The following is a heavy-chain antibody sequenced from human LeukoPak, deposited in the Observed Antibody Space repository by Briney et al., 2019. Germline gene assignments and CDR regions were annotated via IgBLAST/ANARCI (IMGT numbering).Heavy chain of an antibody. Sequence: GGSLRLSCAASGFTFSSYAMHWVRQAPGQRLEWMGWINAGNGNTKYSQKFQGRVTITRDTSASTAYMELSSLRSEDTAVYYCASNHRTGYFGGAAFDIWGQGTMVTVSS. CDR3: ASNHRTGYFGGAAFDI. CDR1: GFTFSSYA. J-gene: IGHJ3*02. V-gene: IGHV1-3*01. D-gene: IGHD3-9*01. CDR2: INAGNGNT.